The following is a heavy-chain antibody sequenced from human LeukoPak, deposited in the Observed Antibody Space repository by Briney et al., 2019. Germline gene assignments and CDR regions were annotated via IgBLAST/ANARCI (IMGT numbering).Heavy chain of an antibody. V-gene: IGHV3-23*01. D-gene: IGHD1-20*01. Sequence: GGSLRLSCAASGFTFTNYAMTWVRQAPGKGLEWVSSLSVSGGRPHYADSVKGRFTISRDNSRNTLYLQMNSLRAEDTAVYYCAKETDGISGSLFDYWGQGTLVPVSS. CDR2: LSVSGGRP. CDR1: GFTFTNYA. CDR3: AKETDGISGSLFDY. J-gene: IGHJ4*02.